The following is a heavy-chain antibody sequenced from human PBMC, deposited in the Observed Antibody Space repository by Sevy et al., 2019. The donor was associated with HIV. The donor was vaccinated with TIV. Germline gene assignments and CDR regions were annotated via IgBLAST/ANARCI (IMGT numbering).Heavy chain of an antibody. Sequence: GGSLRLSCVASGFIFSNYDMNWVRQAPGKGLEWVSSISSASSYIYYADSVKGRFTVSRDNAKDSLYLQMHSLRAEDTATYYFARALDYYDSGGYFYWGLGTLVTVSS. CDR3: ARALDYYDSGGYFY. V-gene: IGHV3-21*01. CDR2: ISSASSYI. J-gene: IGHJ4*02. D-gene: IGHD3-22*01. CDR1: GFIFSNYD.